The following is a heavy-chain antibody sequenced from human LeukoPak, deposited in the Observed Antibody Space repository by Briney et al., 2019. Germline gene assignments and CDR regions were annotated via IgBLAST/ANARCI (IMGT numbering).Heavy chain of an antibody. J-gene: IGHJ3*02. CDR1: RFTFRDYA. D-gene: IGHD3-3*01. V-gene: IGHV3-23*01. CDR2: VDGTNDGQ. Sequence: PGGSLRLSCIASRFTFRDYAMGWVRQAPGKRLEWVATVDGTNDGQHYSDAVKGRFIISRDNSKDILYLQMNTLKAEDTAVYYCAKDAFSYNGVYDAFDIWGQGTMVTVSS. CDR3: AKDAFSYNGVYDAFDI.